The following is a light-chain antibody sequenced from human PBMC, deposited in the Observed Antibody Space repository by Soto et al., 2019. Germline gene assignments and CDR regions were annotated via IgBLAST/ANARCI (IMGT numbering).Light chain of an antibody. CDR2: EGT. Sequence: QSALTQPASVSGSPGQSITISCTGTSSDVGSYNLVSWYQQHPGKAPKLMIYEGTKRPSGVSNRFSASKSGNTASLTISGLQAEDEADYYCCSYAGSTTFVFGTGTEVTVL. CDR1: SSDVGSYNL. V-gene: IGLV2-23*03. CDR3: CSYAGSTTFV. J-gene: IGLJ1*01.